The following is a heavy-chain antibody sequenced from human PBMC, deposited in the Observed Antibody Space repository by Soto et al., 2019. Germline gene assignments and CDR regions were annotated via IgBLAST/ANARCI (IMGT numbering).Heavy chain of an antibody. CDR1: GGTFSSYA. CDR3: ASRGHDRHDGYNPWYFDY. D-gene: IGHD5-12*01. J-gene: IGHJ4*02. V-gene: IGHV1-69*01. Sequence: QVQLVQSGAEVKKPGYSVKISCKASGGTFSSYAISWVRQAPGQGLEWMGGFIPIFGTANYAQKFQGRVTITADESTSTAYMELSSLRSEDTAVYYCASRGHDRHDGYNPWYFDYWGQGTLVTVSS. CDR2: FIPIFGTA.